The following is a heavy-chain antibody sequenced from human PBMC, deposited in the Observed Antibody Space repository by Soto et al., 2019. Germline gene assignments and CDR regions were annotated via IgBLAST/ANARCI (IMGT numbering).Heavy chain of an antibody. V-gene: IGHV1-3*01. D-gene: IGHD5-12*01. J-gene: IGHJ6*03. CDR3: ARDRIVATIVPYYYMDV. CDR1: GYTFTSYA. CDR2: INAGNGNT. Sequence: ASVKVSCKASGYTFTSYAMHWVRQAPGQRLEWMGWINAGNGNTKYSQKFQGRVTITRDTSAGTAYMELSSLRSEDTAVYYCARDRIVATIVPYYYMDVWGKGTTVTVSS.